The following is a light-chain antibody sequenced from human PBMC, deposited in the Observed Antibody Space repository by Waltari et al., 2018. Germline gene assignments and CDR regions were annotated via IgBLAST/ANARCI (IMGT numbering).Light chain of an antibody. J-gene: IGLJ1*01. CDR1: SSDVGRYNY. CDR2: DVI. CDR3: LSFSAVGTRV. V-gene: IGLV2-14*03. Sequence: QSALTQPASVSGSPGQSITISCTGTSSDVGRYNYVSWYQQHPDKVPKLLIFDVIYRPSGVSDSFSCSKSGDTASLTISGLRADDEADYYCLSFSAVGTRVFGTGTRVTVL.